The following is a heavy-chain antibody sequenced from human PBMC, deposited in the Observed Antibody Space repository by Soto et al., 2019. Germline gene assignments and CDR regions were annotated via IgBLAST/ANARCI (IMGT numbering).Heavy chain of an antibody. CDR1: GFTVSSNY. D-gene: IGHD6-19*01. V-gene: IGHV3-53*04. CDR2: IYSGGST. CDR3: ARLKWLVKSGYFQH. J-gene: IGHJ1*01. Sequence: PGGSLRLSCAASGFTVSSNYMSWVRQAPGKGLEWVSVIYSGGSTYYADSVKGRFTISRHNSKNTLYLQMNSLRAEDTAVYYCARLKWLVKSGYFQHWGQGTLVTVSS.